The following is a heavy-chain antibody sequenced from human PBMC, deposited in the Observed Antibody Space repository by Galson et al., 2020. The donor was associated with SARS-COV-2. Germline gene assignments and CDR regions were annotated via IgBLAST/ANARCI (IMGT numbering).Heavy chain of an antibody. Sequence: GGSLRLSCAASGFTFSSYAMSWVRQAPGKGLEWVSAISDSGGTTYYADSVEGRFTISRDNSKNTLDLQTNSLRAEDTAIYYCAKGPWERYYFGSGSVYFDYWGQGTLVTVSS. V-gene: IGHV3-23*01. CDR1: GFTFSSYA. J-gene: IGHJ4*02. CDR2: ISDSGGTT. CDR3: AKGPWERYYFGSGSVYFDY. D-gene: IGHD3-10*01.